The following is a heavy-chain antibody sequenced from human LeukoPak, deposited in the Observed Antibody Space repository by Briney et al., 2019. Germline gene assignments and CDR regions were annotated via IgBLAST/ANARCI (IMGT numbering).Heavy chain of an antibody. J-gene: IGHJ2*01. D-gene: IGHD4-11*01. V-gene: IGHV1-46*01. CDR1: GYRFTSTY. CDR3: ARDQSGTTTLTMTTTPTTDYWYFDV. Sequence: ASVKVSCKASGYRFTSTYMHWVRQAPGQGLEWMGLINPTGSYTKYAQKFQGRVTMTRDTSTSTDYMELRSLRPEDTAVYYCARDQSGTTTLTMTTTPTTDYWYFDVWGRGTLVTVSS. CDR2: INPTGSYT.